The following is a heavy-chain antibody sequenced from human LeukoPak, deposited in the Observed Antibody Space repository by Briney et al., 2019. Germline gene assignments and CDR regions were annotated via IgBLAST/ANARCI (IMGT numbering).Heavy chain of an antibody. Sequence: GESLQISCKGSGYSFTDYWIGWVRQLPGKGLEWMGIIYPGDSDTRYSPSFRGQVTISADKSISTAYLQWRSLKASDTAMYYCARASGDFWGGYTFDYWGQGTLVTVSS. J-gene: IGHJ4*02. D-gene: IGHD3-3*01. CDR1: GYSFTDYW. CDR2: IYPGDSDT. CDR3: ARASGDFWGGYTFDY. V-gene: IGHV5-51*01.